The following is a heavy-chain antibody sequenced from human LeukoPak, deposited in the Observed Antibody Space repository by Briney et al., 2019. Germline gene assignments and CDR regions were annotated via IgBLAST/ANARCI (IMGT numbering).Heavy chain of an antibody. J-gene: IGHJ4*02. CDR3: ARDREPSDFWSGYGY. CDR2: IKQDGSEK. D-gene: IGHD3-3*01. CDR1: GFTFSSYG. V-gene: IGHV3-7*01. Sequence: PGGSLRLSCTASGFTFSSYGMHWVRQAPGKGLEWVANIKQDGSEKYYVDSVKGRFTISRDNAKNSLYLQMNSLRAEDTAVYYCARDREPSDFWSGYGYWGQGTLVTVSS.